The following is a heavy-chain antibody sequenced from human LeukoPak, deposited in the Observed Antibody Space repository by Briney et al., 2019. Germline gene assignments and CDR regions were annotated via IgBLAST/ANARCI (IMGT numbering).Heavy chain of an antibody. CDR3: ARDVIRRVVPAAITTVTDAFDI. V-gene: IGHV3-23*01. Sequence: PGGSLRLSCATSEFTFRSYAMSWVRQAPGEGLEWVSTISGSGGNAYSANSVKGRFTISRDNSKNTLYLQMDSLRAEDTAVYYCARDVIRRVVPAAITTVTDAFDIWGQGTMVTVSS. CDR1: EFTFRSYA. J-gene: IGHJ3*02. D-gene: IGHD2-2*02. CDR2: ISGSGGNA.